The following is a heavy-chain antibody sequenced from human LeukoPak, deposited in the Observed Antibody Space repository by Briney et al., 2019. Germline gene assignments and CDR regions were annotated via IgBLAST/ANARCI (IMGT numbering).Heavy chain of an antibody. J-gene: IGHJ5*02. CDR3: ARARRAQWLVLWAYNNWFDP. Sequence: PSETLSLTCAVSGYSISSGYYWGWIRQPPGKGLEWIGEINHSGSTNYNPSLKSRVTISVDTSKNHFSLKLSSVTAADTAVYYCARARRAQWLVLWAYNNWFDPWGQGTLVTVSS. CDR2: INHSGST. CDR1: GYSISSGYY. D-gene: IGHD6-19*01. V-gene: IGHV4-38-2*01.